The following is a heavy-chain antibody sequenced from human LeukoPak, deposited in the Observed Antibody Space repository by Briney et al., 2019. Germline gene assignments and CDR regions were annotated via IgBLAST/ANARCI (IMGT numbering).Heavy chain of an antibody. Sequence: GGSLRLSCAASGFTFSSSAMNWVRQAPGKGLEWVANIKEDGSEKHYVDSVKGRFTISRDNSKNTLNLQMNSLRAEDTAVYYCAREISSGWYYYGMDVWGQGTTVTVSS. D-gene: IGHD6-19*01. J-gene: IGHJ6*02. CDR2: IKEDGSEK. CDR1: GFTFSSSA. V-gene: IGHV3-7*03. CDR3: AREISSGWYYYGMDV.